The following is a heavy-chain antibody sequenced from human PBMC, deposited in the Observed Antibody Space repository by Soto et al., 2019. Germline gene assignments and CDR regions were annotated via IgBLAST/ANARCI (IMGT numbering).Heavy chain of an antibody. J-gene: IGHJ5*02. V-gene: IGHV4-34*01. D-gene: IGHD3-3*01. Sequence: QVQLQQWGAGLLKPSESLSLTCAVYGGSFSGYYWSWIRQPPGKGLEWIGEINHSGSTNYNPSLKSRVTISVDTSENQFSLKLSSVTAADTAVYYCARGPLSGRGRSGYFSSWGQGTLVTVSS. CDR2: INHSGST. CDR1: GGSFSGYY. CDR3: ARGPLSGRGRSGYFSS.